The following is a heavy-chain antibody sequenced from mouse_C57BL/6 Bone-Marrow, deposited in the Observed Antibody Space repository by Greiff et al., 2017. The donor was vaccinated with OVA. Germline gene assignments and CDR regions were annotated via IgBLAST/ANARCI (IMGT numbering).Heavy chain of an antibody. CDR2: IDPDTGGT. J-gene: IGHJ4*01. D-gene: IGHD2-5*01. CDR3: TRGDSNYYAMDD. V-gene: IGHV1-15*01. CDR1: GYTFTDYE. Sequence: VQLQQSGAELVRPGASVTLSCKASGYTFTDYEMHWVKQTPVQGLEWIGAIDPDTGGTDYNQKFTGQAILTADKSSSTAYMELRSLTSEDSAVYYCTRGDSNYYAMDDWGQGTAVTVSS.